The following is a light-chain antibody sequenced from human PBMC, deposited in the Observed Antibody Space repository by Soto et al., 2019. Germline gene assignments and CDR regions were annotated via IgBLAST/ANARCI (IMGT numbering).Light chain of an antibody. V-gene: IGKV1-8*01. J-gene: IGKJ4*02. CDR3: QQYYSYPLT. CDR2: AAS. Sequence: AIRMTQSPSSFSASTGDRVTITCRASQGISSYLAWYQQKPGKAPKLLIYAASTLQSGLPSRFSGSGSGTDVTLTISCLQSEDFATYYCQQYYSYPLTVGGGTKVEIK. CDR1: QGISSY.